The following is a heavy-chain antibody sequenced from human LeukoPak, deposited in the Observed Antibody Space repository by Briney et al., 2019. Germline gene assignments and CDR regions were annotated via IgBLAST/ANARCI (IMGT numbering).Heavy chain of an antibody. CDR1: GYTFTGYY. D-gene: IGHD6-19*01. CDR3: ARDLVYGAVAGQYFDY. CDR2: IIPIFGTA. V-gene: IGHV1-69*13. Sequence: ASVKVSCKASGYTFTGYYMHWVRQAPGQGLEWMGGIIPIFGTANYAQKFQGRVTITADESTSTAYMELSSLRSEDTAVYYCARDLVYGAVAGQYFDYWGQGTLVTVSS. J-gene: IGHJ4*02.